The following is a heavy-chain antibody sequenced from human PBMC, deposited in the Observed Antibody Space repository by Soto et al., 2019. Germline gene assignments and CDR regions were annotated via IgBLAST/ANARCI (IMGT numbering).Heavy chain of an antibody. Sequence: PGGSLRLSCAASGFSFSNAWMSWVRQAPGKGLEWVGRIKSKIDGGTTDHAAPVKGRFTISRDDSKNTLYLQMNSLKTEDTAVYYCTTFHYQHSSGYYYGRIDYWGQGTLVTVSS. CDR1: GFSFSNAW. J-gene: IGHJ4*02. CDR2: IKSKIDGGTT. V-gene: IGHV3-15*01. D-gene: IGHD3-22*01. CDR3: TTFHYQHSSGYYYGRIDY.